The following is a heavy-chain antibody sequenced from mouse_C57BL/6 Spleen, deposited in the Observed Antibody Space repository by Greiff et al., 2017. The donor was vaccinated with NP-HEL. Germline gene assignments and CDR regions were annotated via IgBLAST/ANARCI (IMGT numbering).Heavy chain of an antibody. CDR2: INPNNGGT. D-gene: IGHD2-3*01. J-gene: IGHJ2*01. Sequence: VQLQQPGPELVKPGASVKISCKASGYTFTDYYMNWVKQSHGKSLEWIGDINPNNGGTSYNQKFKSKATLTVDKSSSTAYMELRSLTSEDSAVYYCANYGYYVPFDYWGQGTTLTVSS. CDR1: GYTFTDYY. V-gene: IGHV1-26*01. CDR3: ANYGYYVPFDY.